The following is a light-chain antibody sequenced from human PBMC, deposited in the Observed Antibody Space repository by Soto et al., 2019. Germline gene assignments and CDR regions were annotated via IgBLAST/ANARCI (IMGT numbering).Light chain of an antibody. CDR3: AAWDDSLSRVV. J-gene: IGLJ2*01. V-gene: IGLV1-47*01. Sequence: QSVLTQPPSASGAPGQRVTISCSGSSSNIGSNYVYWYQQLPGTAPKLLIYRNNQRPSGVPDRFSGSKSGPSASLAISGLRSEDEADYSCAAWDDSLSRVVFGGGTKLTVL. CDR2: RNN. CDR1: SSNIGSNY.